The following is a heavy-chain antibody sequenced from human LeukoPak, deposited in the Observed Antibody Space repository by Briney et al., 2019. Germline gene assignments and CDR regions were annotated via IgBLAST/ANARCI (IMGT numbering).Heavy chain of an antibody. CDR3: ARDPPWYSSSWYYFDY. V-gene: IGHV3-7*03. J-gene: IGHJ4*02. CDR2: IKQDGSEK. CDR1: GFTFSSYW. D-gene: IGHD6-13*01. Sequence: GGSLRLSCAASGFTFSSYWMSWVRQAPGKGLEWVANIKQDGSEKYYVDSVKGRFTISRDNAKNSLYLQMNSLRAEDTAVYYCARDPPWYSSSWYYFDYWGQGTLVTVSS.